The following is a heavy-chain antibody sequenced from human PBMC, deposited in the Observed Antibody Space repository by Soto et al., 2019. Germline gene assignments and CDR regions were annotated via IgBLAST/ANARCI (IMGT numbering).Heavy chain of an antibody. CDR1: GFSFSTYA. V-gene: IGHV3-23*01. J-gene: IGHJ1*01. Sequence: EVRLLESGGGLVQPGGSLRLSCAASGFSFSTYAMSWVRQAPGKGLEWVSGTSGSGGSTYYADSVKGRFTISRDNSKNALYLQMYSLRADDTALYYCAKDSRSSSSRLTEYLQHWGQGTLVAVSS. D-gene: IGHD2-2*01. CDR2: TSGSGGST. CDR3: AKDSRSSSSRLTEYLQH.